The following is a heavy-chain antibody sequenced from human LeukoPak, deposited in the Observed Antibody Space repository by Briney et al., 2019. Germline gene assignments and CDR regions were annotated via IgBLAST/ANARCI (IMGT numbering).Heavy chain of an antibody. V-gene: IGHV3-21*01. D-gene: IGHD6-19*01. CDR3: ASFETVAAKPFDY. CDR1: GITFGSSS. Sequence: GASLSRCCATAGITFGSSSMNWGRQALLWGLLVFSSISGNSIYIYYADSVKGRFTISRDNAKNSLYLQMNSLRVADTAVYYCASFETVAAKPFDYWGQGTLVTVSS. J-gene: IGHJ4*02. CDR2: ISGNSIYI.